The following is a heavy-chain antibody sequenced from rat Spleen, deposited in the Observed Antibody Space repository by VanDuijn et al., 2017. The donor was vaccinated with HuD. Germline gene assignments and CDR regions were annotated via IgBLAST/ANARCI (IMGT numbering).Heavy chain of an antibody. CDR1: GFTFNNYW. J-gene: IGHJ1*01. CDR3: TREETLYWYFDF. CDR2: ITNTGGST. Sequence: EVQLVESGGGLVQPGRSLKLSCVASGFTFNNYWMTWIRQAPGKGLEWVASITNTGGSTYYPDSVKGRFTISRDIAKSTLYLQMNSLRSEDTASYYCTREETLYWYFDFWGPGTMVTVSS. V-gene: IGHV5-31*01. D-gene: IGHD3-4*01.